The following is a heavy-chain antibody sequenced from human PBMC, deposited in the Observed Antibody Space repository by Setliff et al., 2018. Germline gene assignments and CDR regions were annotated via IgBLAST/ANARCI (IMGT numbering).Heavy chain of an antibody. CDR3: AKNGFGVVALGVNNWFDP. CDR2: INQDGSEK. J-gene: IGHJ5*02. Sequence: ETLSLTCTVSGGSISSGGYYWSWIRQHPGKGLEWVANINQDGSEKYYVDSVKGRFTISRDNSKNTLYLQMNSLRAEDTAVYYCAKNGFGVVALGVNNWFDPWGQGTLVTVS. D-gene: IGHD3-10*01. V-gene: IGHV3-7*03. CDR1: GGSISSGGYY.